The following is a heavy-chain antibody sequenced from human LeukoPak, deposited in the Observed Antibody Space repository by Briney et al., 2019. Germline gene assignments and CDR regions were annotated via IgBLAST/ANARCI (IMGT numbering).Heavy chain of an antibody. CDR2: IYYSGST. Sequence: SETLSLTCAVYGGSFSSYYWSWIRQPPGKGLEWIGYIYYSGSTNYNPSLKSRVTISVDTSKNQFSLKLSSVTAADTAVYYCARDPTMIGLGDAFDIWGQGTMVTVSS. CDR3: ARDPTMIGLGDAFDI. CDR1: GGSFSSYY. D-gene: IGHD3-22*01. J-gene: IGHJ3*02. V-gene: IGHV4-59*01.